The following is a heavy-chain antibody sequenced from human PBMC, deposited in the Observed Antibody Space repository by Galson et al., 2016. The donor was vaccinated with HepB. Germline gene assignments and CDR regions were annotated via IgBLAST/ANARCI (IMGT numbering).Heavy chain of an antibody. CDR1: GFTFTDYG. CDR2: ISYDGNNG. Sequence: SLRLSCAASGFTFTDYGMHWVRQAPGKGLEWVAVISYDGNNGFYSDSVKGRFTISRDNFMNTLYLQMNSLRGEDTAVYYCARDSSLGDFCFDYWGQGALVTVSS. CDR3: ARDSSLGDFCFDY. V-gene: IGHV3-30*03. J-gene: IGHJ4*02. D-gene: IGHD2-21*02.